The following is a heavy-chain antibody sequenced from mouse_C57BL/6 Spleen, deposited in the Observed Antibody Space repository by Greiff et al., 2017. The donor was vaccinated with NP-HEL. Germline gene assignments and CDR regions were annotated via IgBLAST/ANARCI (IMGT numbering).Heavy chain of an antibody. CDR2: ISDGGSYT. Sequence: DVMLVESGGGLVKPGGSLKLSCAASGFTFSSYAMSWVRQTPEKRLEWVATISDGGSYTYYPDNVKGRFTISRDNAKNNLYLQMSHLKSEDTAMYYCARDYGSSHFDYWGQGTTLTVSS. J-gene: IGHJ2*01. CDR1: GFTFSSYA. CDR3: ARDYGSSHFDY. V-gene: IGHV5-4*01. D-gene: IGHD1-1*01.